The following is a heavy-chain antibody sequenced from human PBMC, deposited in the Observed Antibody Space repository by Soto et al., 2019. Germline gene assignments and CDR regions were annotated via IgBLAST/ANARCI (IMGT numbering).Heavy chain of an antibody. CDR1: GFTFSSYA. CDR3: AKTRDSSGYYEYYFDY. V-gene: IGHV3-23*01. D-gene: IGHD3-22*01. J-gene: IGHJ4*02. Sequence: GGSLRLSCAASGFTFSSYAMSWVRQAPGKGLEWVSAISGNGGSTYYADSVKGRFTISRDNSKNTLYLQMNSLRAEDTAVYYCAKTRDSSGYYEYYFDYWGQGTLVTVSS. CDR2: ISGNGGST.